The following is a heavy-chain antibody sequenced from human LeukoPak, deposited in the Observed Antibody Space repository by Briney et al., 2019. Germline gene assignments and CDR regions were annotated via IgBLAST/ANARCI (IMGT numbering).Heavy chain of an antibody. J-gene: IGHJ5*02. CDR1: GYTLTQLS. Sequence: ASVKVSCKASGYTLTQLSMHWVRQAPGKGLEWMGGFDTEDGETIYAQKFQGRVTMTEDTSTDTAYMELSSLRSEDTAVYYCATDSNLGWFDPWGQGTLVTVSS. D-gene: IGHD3-3*02. CDR3: ATDSNLGWFDP. CDR2: FDTEDGET. V-gene: IGHV1-24*01.